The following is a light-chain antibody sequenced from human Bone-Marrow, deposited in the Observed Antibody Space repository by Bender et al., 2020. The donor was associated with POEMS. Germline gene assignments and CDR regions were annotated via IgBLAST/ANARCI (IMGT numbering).Light chain of an antibody. CDR1: KLGEEY. CDR3: QSWGSNTAV. Sequence: SYDLTQPPSVSVSAGQTARITCSGEKLGEEYACWYQQKPGQSPVVVIYQDTKRPSGIPERFSGSTSGNTASLTISGTQTMDEADYYCQSWGSNTAVFGGGTKLTVL. V-gene: IGLV3-1*01. J-gene: IGLJ2*01. CDR2: QDT.